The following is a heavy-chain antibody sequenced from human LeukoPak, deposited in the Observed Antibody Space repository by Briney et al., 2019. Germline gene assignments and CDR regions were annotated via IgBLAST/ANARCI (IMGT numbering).Heavy chain of an antibody. CDR2: ISYHGGRT. CDR1: GITLSNYG. D-gene: IGHD3-22*01. V-gene: IGHV3-23*01. J-gene: IGHJ4*02. Sequence: WGSPRLPSAGVGITLSNYGMSWVRQAPGKGLELVGGISYHGGRTKYADSVKGRVTISRDNSKNTLYLKMNSLRAEDTAVYICAKRGVVIRVILVGFHKEAYYFDSWGQGALVTVSS. CDR3: AKRGVVIRVILVGFHKEAYYFDS.